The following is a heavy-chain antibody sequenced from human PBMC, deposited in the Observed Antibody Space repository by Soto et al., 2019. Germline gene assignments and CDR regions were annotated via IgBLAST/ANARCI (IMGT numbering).Heavy chain of an antibody. CDR3: ANVPIWCGSSRCYTEGFDF. D-gene: IGHD2-2*01. J-gene: IGHJ4*02. CDR1: GFTFSDYA. V-gene: IGHV3-23*01. CDR2: VSASASNT. Sequence: EVQLLEYGGGLVQPGGALRLTCAASGFTFSDYAMSWVRQAPGKGLEWVSTVSASASNTHYADSVKGRFTISRDNSKNTLFLQMDSLRAEDTALYYCANVPIWCGSSRCYTEGFDFWGQGTLVIVCS.